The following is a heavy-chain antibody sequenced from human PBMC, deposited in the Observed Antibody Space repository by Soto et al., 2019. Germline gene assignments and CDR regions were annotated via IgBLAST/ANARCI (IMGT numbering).Heavy chain of an antibody. J-gene: IGHJ5*02. CDR1: GYTFTSYG. Sequence: ASVKVSCKASGYTFTSYGISWVRQAPGQGLEWMGWISAYNGNTNYAQKLQGRVTMTTDTSTSTAYMELRSLRSDDTAVYHCARDWPHLGYCSGGSCYSGWFDPWGQGTLVTVSS. V-gene: IGHV1-18*01. CDR3: ARDWPHLGYCSGGSCYSGWFDP. CDR2: ISAYNGNT. D-gene: IGHD2-15*01.